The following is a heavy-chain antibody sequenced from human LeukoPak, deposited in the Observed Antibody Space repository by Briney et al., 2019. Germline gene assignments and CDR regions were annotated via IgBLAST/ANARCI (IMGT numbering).Heavy chain of an antibody. CDR3: ARARRAGWGMDV. CDR1: GEAFSGYY. D-gene: IGHD2-15*01. V-gene: IGHV4-34*01. Sequence: KPSETLSLTCAVRGEAFSGYYWSWIRQPPGKGLEWIGEISPSGSTNYNPSLKSRVTLSVDTSKNQFSLRLSSVTAADTAVYYCARARRAGWGMDVWGKGTTVTVSS. J-gene: IGHJ6*04. CDR2: ISPSGST.